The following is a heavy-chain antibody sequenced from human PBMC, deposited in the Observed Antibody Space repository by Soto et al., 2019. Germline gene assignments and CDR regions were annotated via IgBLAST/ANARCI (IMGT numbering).Heavy chain of an antibody. Sequence: PGESLKISGKGSGYSFTSYWISWVRQMPGKGLEWMGRIDPSDSYTNYSPSFQGHVTISADKSISTAYLQWSSLKASDTAMYYCARRPNWNYPPYYYYGMDVWGQGTTVTVSS. CDR1: GYSFTSYW. J-gene: IGHJ6*02. D-gene: IGHD1-7*01. CDR2: IDPSDSYT. CDR3: ARRPNWNYPPYYYYGMDV. V-gene: IGHV5-10-1*01.